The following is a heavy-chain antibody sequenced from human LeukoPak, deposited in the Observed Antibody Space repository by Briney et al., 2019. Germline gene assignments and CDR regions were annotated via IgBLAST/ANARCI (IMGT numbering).Heavy chain of an antibody. J-gene: IGHJ4*02. Sequence: GGSLRLSCAASGFTFSSYWMSWVRQAPGKGLEWVANIKQDGSEKYYVDSVKGRFTISRDNAKNSLYLQMNSLRAEDTAAYYCARDRVEVTAILFGGFFDYWGQGTLVTVSS. D-gene: IGHD2-21*02. CDR1: GFTFSSYW. CDR2: IKQDGSEK. V-gene: IGHV3-7*01. CDR3: ARDRVEVTAILFGGFFDY.